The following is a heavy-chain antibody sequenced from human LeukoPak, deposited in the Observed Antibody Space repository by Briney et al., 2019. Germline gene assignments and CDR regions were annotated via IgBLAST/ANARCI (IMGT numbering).Heavy chain of an antibody. V-gene: IGHV5-51*01. Sequence: GESLKISCKASGYSFTSYWIGWVRRMPGKGLEWLGIIYPGDSDIRYSPSFQGQVTISADRSISTAYLQWSSLKASDTAMYYCARPSGWGGEENAFDIWGQGTMVTVSS. J-gene: IGHJ3*02. CDR2: IYPGDSDI. CDR1: GYSFTSYW. D-gene: IGHD7-27*01. CDR3: ARPSGWGGEENAFDI.